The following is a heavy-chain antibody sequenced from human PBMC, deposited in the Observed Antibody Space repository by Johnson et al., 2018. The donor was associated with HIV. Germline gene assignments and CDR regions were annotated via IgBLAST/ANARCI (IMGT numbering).Heavy chain of an antibody. D-gene: IGHD3-16*01. CDR2: IWYDGSNK. CDR3: AKVGDSPDAFDI. V-gene: IGHV3-30*04. Sequence: QVQLVESGGGVVQPGRSLRLSCAASGFTFSSYAMHWVRQAPGKGLEWVAVIWYDGSNKYYADSVKGRFTISRDNSKKTLYQQMNSMRAEDTAVYYCAKVGDSPDAFDIWGQGTMVTVSS. J-gene: IGHJ3*02. CDR1: GFTFSSYA.